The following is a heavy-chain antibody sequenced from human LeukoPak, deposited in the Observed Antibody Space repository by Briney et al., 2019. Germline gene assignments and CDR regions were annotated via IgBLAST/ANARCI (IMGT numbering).Heavy chain of an antibody. Sequence: PGGSLRLSCAASGFTFSSYEMNWVRQAPGKGLEWVSSISSSSSYIYYADSVKGRFTISRDNAKNSLYLQMNSLRAEDTAVYYCARSSSGWSTWVVGLPPYYMDVWGKGTTVTVSS. D-gene: IGHD6-19*01. V-gene: IGHV3-21*01. CDR1: GFTFSSYE. CDR2: ISSSSSYI. J-gene: IGHJ6*03. CDR3: ARSSSGWSTWVVGLPPYYMDV.